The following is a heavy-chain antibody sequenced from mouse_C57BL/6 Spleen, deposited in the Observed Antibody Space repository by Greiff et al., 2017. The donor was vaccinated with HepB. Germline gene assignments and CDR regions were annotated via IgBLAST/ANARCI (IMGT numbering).Heavy chain of an antibody. CDR3: ARGLYDSSPFAY. J-gene: IGHJ3*01. Sequence: EVKLMESEGGLVQPGSSMKLSCTASGFTFSDYYMAWVRQVPEKGLEWVANINHDGSSTYYLDSLKSRFIISRDNAKNILYLQMSSVKSEDTATYCCARGLYDSSPFAYWGQGTLVTVSA. CDR1: GFTFSDYY. CDR2: INHDGSST. V-gene: IGHV5-16*01. D-gene: IGHD2-3*01.